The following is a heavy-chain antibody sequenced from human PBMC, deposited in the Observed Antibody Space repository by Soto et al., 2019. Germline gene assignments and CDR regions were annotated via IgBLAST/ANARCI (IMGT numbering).Heavy chain of an antibody. Sequence: QVHLVESGGGVVQPGRSLRLSCAASGFTFGSSGLHWVRQAPGKGLEWVAVISYDGSAKDYADSVKGRFTISRDNSKNTLYLQMNSLRAEDTAVYYCAKSHYDFWSAKSELDNWGQGTLVTVSS. CDR3: AKSHYDFWSAKSELDN. V-gene: IGHV3-30*18. CDR1: GFTFGSSG. CDR2: ISYDGSAK. J-gene: IGHJ4*02. D-gene: IGHD3-3*01.